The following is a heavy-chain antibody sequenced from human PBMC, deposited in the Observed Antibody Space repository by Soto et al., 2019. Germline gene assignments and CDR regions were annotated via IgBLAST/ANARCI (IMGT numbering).Heavy chain of an antibody. CDR2: IWSDGSSK. J-gene: IGHJ4*02. CDR1: GISFRNSG. D-gene: IGHD2-2*01. Sequence: QVQLVQSEGGVVQPGRSLRLSCVMSGISFRNSGMHWVRQAPGKGLEWVAMIWSDGSSKFYADSVQGRFTISRDNSMDTLYLQMTSLRPEDTAIYYCARAKGVTSLDYWGQGTLVTVSS. CDR3: ARAKGVTSLDY. V-gene: IGHV3-33*01.